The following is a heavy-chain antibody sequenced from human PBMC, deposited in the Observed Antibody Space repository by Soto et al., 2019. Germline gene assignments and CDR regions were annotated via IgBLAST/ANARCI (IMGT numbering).Heavy chain of an antibody. D-gene: IGHD6-19*01. CDR3: VIREHEWLVQRGDY. V-gene: IGHV3-23*01. CDR2: ISGSGGAT. CDR1: GFTFSTYV. Sequence: EVQLLESGGGLVQPGGSLRLSCAASGFTFSTYVMIWVSQAPGKGLEWVTAISGSGGATYYADSVKGRFTLSRDNSKNTLYLQLKSLRVGDTAVYYCVIREHEWLVQRGDYWGQGTLVTVSS. J-gene: IGHJ4*02.